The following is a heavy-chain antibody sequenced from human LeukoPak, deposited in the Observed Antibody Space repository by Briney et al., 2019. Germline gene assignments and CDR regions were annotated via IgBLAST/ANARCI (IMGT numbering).Heavy chain of an antibody. D-gene: IGHD2-15*01. CDR3: ARFPCSGDSCYSGIRAFDI. CDR1: GGSFSTYY. V-gene: IGHV4-34*01. J-gene: IGHJ3*02. CDR2: INHSGST. Sequence: SETLSLTCAVYGGSFSTYYWNWLRQSPGKGLEWIGEINHSGSTNSNPSLKSRVTILIDTSKNQFSLKPSSVTAADTAVYYCARFPCSGDSCYSGIRAFDIWGQGTMVIVSS.